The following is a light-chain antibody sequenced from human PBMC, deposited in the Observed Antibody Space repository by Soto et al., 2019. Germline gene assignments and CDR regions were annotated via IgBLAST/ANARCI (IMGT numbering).Light chain of an antibody. V-gene: IGKV3-20*01. CDR1: QSVSSRY. CDR2: ATS. J-gene: IGKJ1*01. Sequence: EIVLTQSPGTLSLSPGDTAALSCRASQSVSSRYLAWYQQKPGQAPRLLIDATSSRATDIPDRFIGYGSGTDFTLTISGLEPEDFAVYYCQQYGSSRSTFGQGTKVDIK. CDR3: QQYGSSRST.